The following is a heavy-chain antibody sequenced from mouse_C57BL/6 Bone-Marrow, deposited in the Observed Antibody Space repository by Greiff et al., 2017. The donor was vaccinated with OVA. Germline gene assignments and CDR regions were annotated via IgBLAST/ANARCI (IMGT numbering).Heavy chain of an antibody. V-gene: IGHV1-69*01. CDR1: GYTFTSYW. CDR3: ARGGRGGFAY. Sequence: QVQLQQPGAELVMPGASVKLSCKASGYTFTSYWMHWVKQRPGQGLEWIGEIYPSDSYTNYNQKFKGKSTLTVDKSSSTAYMQLSSLTSEDSAVYYCARGGRGGFAYWGQGTLVTVSA. J-gene: IGHJ3*01. CDR2: IYPSDSYT. D-gene: IGHD3-3*01.